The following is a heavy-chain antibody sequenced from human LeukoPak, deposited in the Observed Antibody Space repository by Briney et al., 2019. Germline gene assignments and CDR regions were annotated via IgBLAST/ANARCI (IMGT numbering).Heavy chain of an antibody. CDR3: ARGGYHSTGYYSIFDS. J-gene: IGHJ5*01. D-gene: IGHD3-22*01. Sequence: PSETLSLTCSVSGDSLSSYYWSWMRRPPGEGLEWIGYIHYSGSTNYNPSLKSRVSMSVDTSKNHFSLKLSSVTAADTAVYYCARGGYHSTGYYSIFDSSGQGTLVTVSS. V-gene: IGHV4-59*01. CDR2: IHYSGST. CDR1: GDSLSSYY.